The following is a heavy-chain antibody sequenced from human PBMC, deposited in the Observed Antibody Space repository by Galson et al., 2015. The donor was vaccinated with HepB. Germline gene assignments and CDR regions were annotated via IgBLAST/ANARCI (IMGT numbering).Heavy chain of an antibody. D-gene: IGHD4-17*01. CDR3: ARDSTTARGFDY. CDR2: INPNSGGT. Sequence: SVKVSCKASGYTFTGYYMHWVRQAPGQGLEWMGRINPNSGGTNYAQKFQGRVTMTRDTSISTAYMELSRLRSDDTAVYYCARDSTTARGFDYWGQGTLVTVSS. CDR1: GYTFTGYY. V-gene: IGHV1-2*06. J-gene: IGHJ4*02.